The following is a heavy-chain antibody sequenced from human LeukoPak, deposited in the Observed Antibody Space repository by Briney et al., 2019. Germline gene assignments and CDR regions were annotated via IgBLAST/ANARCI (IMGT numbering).Heavy chain of an antibody. V-gene: IGHV3-7*01. CDR1: GFTFSSYW. CDR2: IRQDGSEK. J-gene: IGHJ4*02. D-gene: IGHD1-26*01. Sequence: GGSLRLSCAASGFTFSSYWMSWVRQAPGKGLEWVANIRQDGSEKYYVDSVKGRFTISRDNAKNSLYLQMNSLRAEDTAVYYCARDKIVGATNFDYWGQGTLVTVSS. CDR3: ARDKIVGATNFDY.